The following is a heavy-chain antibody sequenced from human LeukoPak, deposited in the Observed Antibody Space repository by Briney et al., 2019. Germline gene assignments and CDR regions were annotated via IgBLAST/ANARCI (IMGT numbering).Heavy chain of an antibody. Sequence: SETPSLTCAVSGGSISSSNWWSWVRQPPGKGLEWIGEIYHSGSTNYNPSLKSRVTISVDKSKNQFSLKLSSVTAADTAVYYCARGSITMVRGVIIPKFDYWGQGTLVTVSS. CDR2: IYHSGST. J-gene: IGHJ4*02. CDR1: GGSISSSNW. D-gene: IGHD3-10*01. V-gene: IGHV4-4*02. CDR3: ARGSITMVRGVIIPKFDY.